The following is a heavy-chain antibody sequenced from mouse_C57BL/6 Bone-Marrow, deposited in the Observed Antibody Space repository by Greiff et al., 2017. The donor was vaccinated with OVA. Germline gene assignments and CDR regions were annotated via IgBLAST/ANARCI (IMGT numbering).Heavy chain of an antibody. CDR2: IYPRSGNT. CDR3: ARSVITTVVATKGFAY. J-gene: IGHJ3*01. Sequence: LVESGAELARPGASVKLSCKASGYTFTSYGISWVKQRTGQGLEWIGEIYPRSGNTYYNEKFKGKATLTADKSSSTAYMELRSLTSEDSAVYFCARSVITTVVATKGFAYWGQGTLVTVSA. V-gene: IGHV1-81*01. D-gene: IGHD1-1*01. CDR1: GYTFTSYG.